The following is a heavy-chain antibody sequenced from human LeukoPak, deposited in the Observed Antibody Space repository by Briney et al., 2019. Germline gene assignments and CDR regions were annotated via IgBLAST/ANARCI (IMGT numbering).Heavy chain of an antibody. V-gene: IGHV4-34*01. J-gene: IGHJ4*02. D-gene: IGHD4-17*01. CDR3: ARGDRSMLTTVTLDY. CDR2: INHSGST. Sequence: SETLSLTCAVYGGSFSDYYWSWIRQPPGKGLEWIGEINHSGSTNYNPSLKSRVTISVDTSKNQFSLKLSSVTAADTAVYYCARGDRSMLTTVTLDYWGQGTLVTVSS. CDR1: GGSFSDYY.